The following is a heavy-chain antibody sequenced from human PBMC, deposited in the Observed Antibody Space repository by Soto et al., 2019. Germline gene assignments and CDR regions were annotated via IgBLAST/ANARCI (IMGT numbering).Heavy chain of an antibody. CDR1: GFTFSSYW. CDR2: INGVGTSI. CDR3: AGNARRFDE. D-gene: IGHD6-6*01. Sequence: GGSLILSCESSGFTFSSYWIHWVRQAPGKGLVWVSRINGVGTSINYADSVQGRFTISRDNSKNTLYLQMNSLRAEDTAGYYCAGNARRFDEWGKGTLVTVA. V-gene: IGHV3-74*01. J-gene: IGHJ4*02.